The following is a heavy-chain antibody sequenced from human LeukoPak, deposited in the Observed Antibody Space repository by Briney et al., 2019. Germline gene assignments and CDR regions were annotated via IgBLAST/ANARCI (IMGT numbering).Heavy chain of an antibody. V-gene: IGHV5-51*01. Sequence: GESLKISCKGSGYSFTSYWISQVRQMPPNDLEWMGIIYPGDSDTRYSPSFQSQVTISADKSISTADLQGSSLKATDAVMYYCARLPRASMVRGVDTYGMDVWGQGTTVTVSS. D-gene: IGHD3-10*01. CDR2: IYPGDSDT. J-gene: IGHJ6*02. CDR1: GYSFTSYW. CDR3: ARLPRASMVRGVDTYGMDV.